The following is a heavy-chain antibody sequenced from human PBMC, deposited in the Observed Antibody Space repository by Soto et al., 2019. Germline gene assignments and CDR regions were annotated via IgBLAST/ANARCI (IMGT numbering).Heavy chain of an antibody. CDR3: ASDATYYYHYMAV. V-gene: IGHV3-7*01. D-gene: IGHD1-26*01. CDR2: IKQDGSEK. Sequence: GGSLRLSCAASGFTFSSYWMSWVRQAPGKGLEWVANIKQDGSEKYYVDSVKGRFTISRDNAKNSLYLQMNSLRAEDTAVYYCASDATYYYHYMAVWGKGTTVTVPS. CDR1: GFTFSSYW. J-gene: IGHJ6*03.